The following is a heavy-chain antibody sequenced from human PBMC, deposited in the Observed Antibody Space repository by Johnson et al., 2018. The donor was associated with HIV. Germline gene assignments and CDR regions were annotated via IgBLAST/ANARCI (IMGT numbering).Heavy chain of an antibody. CDR1: GFTFDDYA. D-gene: IGHD6-19*01. CDR2: IRYDGSNK. CDR3: ARVQRSGWFHTDAFDL. J-gene: IGHJ3*01. V-gene: IGHV3-30*02. Sequence: VQLVESGGGLVQPGRSLRLSCAASGFTFDDYAMHWVRQAPGKGLEWVAFIRYDGSNKYYADSVKGRFTVSRDNSNNILFLQMSSLRSDDTAVYFCARVQRSGWFHTDAFDLWGQGTMVTVSS.